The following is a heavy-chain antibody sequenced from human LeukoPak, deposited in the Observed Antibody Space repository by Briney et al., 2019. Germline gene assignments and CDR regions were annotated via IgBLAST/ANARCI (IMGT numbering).Heavy chain of an antibody. Sequence: PSETLSLTCAVYGRSFSGYYWSWIRHPPGKGLEWIGEINHSGSTNYNPSLKSRVTISVDTSKNQFSLKLSSVTAADTAVYYCARITVTTTPDDYWGQGTLVTVSS. CDR3: ARITVTTTPDDY. J-gene: IGHJ4*02. V-gene: IGHV4-34*01. D-gene: IGHD4-17*01. CDR2: INHSGST. CDR1: GRSFSGYY.